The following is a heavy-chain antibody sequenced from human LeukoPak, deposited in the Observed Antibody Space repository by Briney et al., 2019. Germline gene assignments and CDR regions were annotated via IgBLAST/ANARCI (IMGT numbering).Heavy chain of an antibody. CDR1: GGSISSHY. CDR3: ARGSSSFNYYYYYMDV. V-gene: IGHV4-59*11. Sequence: SETLSLTCTVSGGSISSHYWSWIRQPPGKGLEWIGYIYYSGSTNYNPSLKSRVTISVDTSKNQFSLKLSSVTAADTAAYYCARGSSSFNYYYYYMDVWGKGTTVTVSS. CDR2: IYYSGST. D-gene: IGHD6-6*01. J-gene: IGHJ6*03.